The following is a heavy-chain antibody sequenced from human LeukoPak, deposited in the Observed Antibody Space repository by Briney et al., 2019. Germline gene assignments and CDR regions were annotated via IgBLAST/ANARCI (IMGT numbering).Heavy chain of an antibody. J-gene: IGHJ4*02. CDR2: MYHSGGT. CDR1: GVSISSSNW. CDR3: ARGPKGGRYYGSGRGYFDY. Sequence: PSGTLSLTCAVSGVSISSSNWGRRGRQPPGQGLGWIGEMYHSGGTNYNPSLKSRVTISVDKSKNQFSLKLSSVTAADTAVYYCARGPKGGRYYGSGRGYFDYWGQGTLVTVSS. V-gene: IGHV4-4*02. D-gene: IGHD3-10*01.